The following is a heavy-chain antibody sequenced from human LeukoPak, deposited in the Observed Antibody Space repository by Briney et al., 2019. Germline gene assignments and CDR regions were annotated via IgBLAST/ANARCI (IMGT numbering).Heavy chain of an antibody. CDR2: IYSGGST. Sequence: GGSLRLSCAASGFTVSSNYMSWVRQAPGKGLEWVLVIYSGGSTYYADSVKGRCTISRDNSKNTLYLQMNSLRAEDTAVYYCARASWSSSWIFDYWGPGTLVTVSS. CDR1: GFTVSSNY. V-gene: IGHV3-53*01. J-gene: IGHJ4*02. D-gene: IGHD6-13*01. CDR3: ARASWSSSWIFDY.